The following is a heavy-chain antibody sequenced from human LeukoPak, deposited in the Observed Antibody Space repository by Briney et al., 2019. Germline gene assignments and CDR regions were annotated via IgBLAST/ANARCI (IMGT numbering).Heavy chain of an antibody. CDR2: IGTAGDT. V-gene: IGHV3-13*04. CDR3: ARATGHGGYDWAFDY. J-gene: IGHJ4*02. Sequence: GGSLRLSCAASGFTFSSYDMHWVRQATGKGLEWVSAIGTAGDTYYPGSVKGRFTISRENAKNSLYLQMYSLRAGDTAVYYCARATGHGGYDWAFDYWGQGTLVTVSS. CDR1: GFTFSSYD. D-gene: IGHD5-12*01.